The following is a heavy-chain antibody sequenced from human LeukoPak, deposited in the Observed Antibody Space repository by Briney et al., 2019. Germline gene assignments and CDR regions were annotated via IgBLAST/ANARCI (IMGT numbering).Heavy chain of an antibody. D-gene: IGHD3-22*01. CDR2: ISNDGGGT. CDR3: AKGGSGYFFDL. V-gene: IGHV3-23*01. Sequence: GGSLRLSCAASGFIFNNYGLVWVRQAPGKGLGWVSAISNDGGGTTYADFVKGRFSVSRDNSKNTLFLQMNSLRAEDTALYYCAKGGSGYFFDLWGQETLVTVSS. J-gene: IGHJ4*02. CDR1: GFIFNNYG.